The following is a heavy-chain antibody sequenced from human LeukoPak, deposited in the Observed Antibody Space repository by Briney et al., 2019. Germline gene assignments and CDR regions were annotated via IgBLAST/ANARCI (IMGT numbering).Heavy chain of an antibody. Sequence: GASVKVSCKVSGYTLTELSMHWVRQAPGKGLEWMGGFDPEDGETIYAQKFQGRVTMTEDTSTDTAYMELSSLRSEDTAVYYCATDLNVWGSYDYWGQGTLVTVSS. V-gene: IGHV1-24*01. CDR2: FDPEDGET. D-gene: IGHD3-16*01. CDR1: GYTLTELS. CDR3: ATDLNVWGSYDY. J-gene: IGHJ4*02.